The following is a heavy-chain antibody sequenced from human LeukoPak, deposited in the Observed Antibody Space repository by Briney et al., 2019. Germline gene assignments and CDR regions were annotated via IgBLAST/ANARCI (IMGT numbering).Heavy chain of an antibody. J-gene: IGHJ6*02. CDR3: ASGVVITDYYYYGMDV. V-gene: IGHV4-59*01. CDR2: IYYDGST. Sequence: SETLSLTCTVSGGSISPYYCTWIRQPPGKGLEWIGYIYYDGSTNYNPSLKSRVTISADTSKNQFSLKLRPVTAADTAVYYCASGVVITDYYYYGMDVWGQGTTVTVSS. D-gene: IGHD3-22*01. CDR1: GGSISPYY.